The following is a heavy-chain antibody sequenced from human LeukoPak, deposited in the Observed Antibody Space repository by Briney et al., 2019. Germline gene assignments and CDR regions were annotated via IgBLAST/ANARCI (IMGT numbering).Heavy chain of an antibody. CDR3: ARGVNYYDSSDY. CDR1: GFTFSDYY. Sequence: GGSLRLSCAASGFTFSDYYMSWIRQAPGKGLEWVPVIYSGGSTYYADSVKGRFTISRDNSKNTLYLQMNSLRAEDTAVYYCARGVNYYDSSDYWGQGTLVTVSS. D-gene: IGHD3-22*01. CDR2: IYSGGST. V-gene: IGHV3-53*01. J-gene: IGHJ4*02.